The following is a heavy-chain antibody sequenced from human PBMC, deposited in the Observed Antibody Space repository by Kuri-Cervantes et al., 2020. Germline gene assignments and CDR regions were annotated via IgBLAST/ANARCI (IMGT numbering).Heavy chain of an antibody. CDR3: AGSRPDDFWSGYTDAFDI. Sequence: GGSLRLSCAASGFTFSSYWMSRVRQAPGKGLEWVANIKQDGSEKYYVDSVKGRFTISRDNAKNSLYLQMNSLRAENTAVYYCAGSRPDDFWSGYTDAFDIWGQGTMVTVSS. J-gene: IGHJ3*02. CDR1: GFTFSSYW. CDR2: IKQDGSEK. D-gene: IGHD3-3*01. V-gene: IGHV3-7*01.